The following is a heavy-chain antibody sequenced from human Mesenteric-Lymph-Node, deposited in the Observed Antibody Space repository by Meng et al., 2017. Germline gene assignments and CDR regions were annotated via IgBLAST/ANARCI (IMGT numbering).Heavy chain of an antibody. CDR2: ISGSGGST. V-gene: IGHV3-23*01. CDR3: ICYSSGWH. D-gene: IGHD6-19*01. Sequence: GESLKISCAASGFTFSSYAMSWVRQAPGKGLEWVSGISGSGGSTYYADSVKGRFTISRDNSKNTLYLQMNSLRAEDTAVYYCICYSSGWHWGHGTRVTVSS. J-gene: IGHJ4*03. CDR1: GFTFSSYA.